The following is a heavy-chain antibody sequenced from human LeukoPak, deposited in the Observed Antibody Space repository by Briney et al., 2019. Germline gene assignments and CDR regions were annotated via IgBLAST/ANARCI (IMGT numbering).Heavy chain of an antibody. D-gene: IGHD3-22*01. J-gene: IGHJ4*02. Sequence: ASVKVSCKASGYTFTSYDINWVRQATGQGLEWMGWMNPNSGNTGYAQKFQGRVTMTRNTSISAAYMELSSLRSEDTAVYYCARDCYDSNPVCEDYWGQGTLVTVSS. V-gene: IGHV1-8*01. CDR3: ARDCYDSNPVCEDY. CDR1: GYTFTSYD. CDR2: MNPNSGNT.